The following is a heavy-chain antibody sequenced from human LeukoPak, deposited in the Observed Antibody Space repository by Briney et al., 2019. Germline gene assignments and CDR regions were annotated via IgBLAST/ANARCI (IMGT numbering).Heavy chain of an antibody. CDR2: TRNKVNSYIK. Sequence: GGSLRLSCAASGFTFSDHYMDWVRQAPGKGLEWVARTRNKVNSYIKEYAASVKGRFTISRDDSKNSLYLQMNSLKTEDTAVYYCARRRYCTNGVCPLGAFDIWGQGTMVTVSS. CDR1: GFTFSDHY. CDR3: ARRRYCTNGVCPLGAFDI. V-gene: IGHV3-72*01. J-gene: IGHJ3*02. D-gene: IGHD2-8*01.